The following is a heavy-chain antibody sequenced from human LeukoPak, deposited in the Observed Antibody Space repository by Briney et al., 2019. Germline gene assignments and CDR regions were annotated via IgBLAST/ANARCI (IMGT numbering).Heavy chain of an antibody. D-gene: IGHD5-24*01. J-gene: IGHJ4*02. CDR1: GFTFISSW. V-gene: IGHV3-7*01. Sequence: GESLRLSCAASGFTFISSWMNWVRQAPGKGLQWVGNINPEGSQTRFVDSVMGRFTMSKDNAKNSLYLQMNSLRVEYTAVFYCAAWTVRGYNFWGQGTVVTVSS. CDR2: INPEGSQT. CDR3: AAWTVRGYNF.